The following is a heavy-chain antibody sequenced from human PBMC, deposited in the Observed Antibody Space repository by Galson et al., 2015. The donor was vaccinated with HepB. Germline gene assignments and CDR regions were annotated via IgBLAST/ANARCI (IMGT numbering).Heavy chain of an antibody. D-gene: IGHD3-10*01. CDR2: ISYDGTNE. J-gene: IGHJ4*02. V-gene: IGHV3-30-3*02. Sequence: SLRLSCAVSGFTFSTYPMHWVRQTPGKGLEWVAVISYDGTNEYYADSVKGRFTISRDNSKNTLYLQMSSLRAEDTAVYYCVKSQQAPHQYGSGSYYSYFDFWGQGTLVTVSA. CDR1: GFTFSTYP. CDR3: VKSQQAPHQYGSGSYYSYFDF.